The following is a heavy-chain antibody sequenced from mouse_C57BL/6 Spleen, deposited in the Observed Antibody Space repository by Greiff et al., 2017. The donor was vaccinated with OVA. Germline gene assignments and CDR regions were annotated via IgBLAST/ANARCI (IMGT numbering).Heavy chain of an antibody. J-gene: IGHJ1*03. CDR1: GYTFTDYY. CDR2: INPNNGGT. V-gene: IGHV1-26*01. CDR3: AFITTGYFDV. Sequence: EVQLQQSGPELVKPGASVKISCKASGYTFTDYYMNWVKQSHGKSLEWIGDINPNNGGTSYNQKFKGKATLTVDKSSSTAYMELRSLISEDSAVYYCAFITTGYFDVWGTGTTVTVSS. D-gene: IGHD1-1*01.